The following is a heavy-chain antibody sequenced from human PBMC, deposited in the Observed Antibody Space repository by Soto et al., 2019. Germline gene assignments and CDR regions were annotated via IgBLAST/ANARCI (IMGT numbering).Heavy chain of an antibody. Sequence: SETLSLTCTVSGASISGLYWSWIRKSAGKGLEWIGRIYATGTTDYNPSLKSRVMMSVDTSKKQFSLKLRSVTAADTAVYYCVRDGTKTLREWFDPSGQRLSVTVSS. CDR2: IYATGTT. J-gene: IGHJ5*02. V-gene: IGHV4-4*07. D-gene: IGHD1-1*01. CDR3: VRDGTKTLREWFDP. CDR1: GASISGLY.